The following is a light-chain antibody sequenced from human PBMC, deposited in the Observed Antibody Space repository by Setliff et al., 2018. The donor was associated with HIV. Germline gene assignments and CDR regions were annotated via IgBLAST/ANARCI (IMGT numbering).Light chain of an antibody. V-gene: IGLV2-11*01. CDR1: SSDVGGYNY. CDR3: CSYAGSYIFV. Sequence: SVLTQPRSVSGSPGQSVTISCTGTSSDVGGYNYVSWYQQHPGKAPILMIYDVSKRPSGVPNRFSGSKSGNTASLTISGLQAEDEADYYCCSYAGSYIFVFGTGTKVTV. CDR2: DVS. J-gene: IGLJ1*01.